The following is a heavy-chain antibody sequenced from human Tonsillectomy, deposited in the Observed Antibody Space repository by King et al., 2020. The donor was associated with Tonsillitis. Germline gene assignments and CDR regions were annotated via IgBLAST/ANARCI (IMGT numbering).Heavy chain of an antibody. V-gene: IGHV3-48*03. J-gene: IGHJ3*02. CDR3: ASGAFDI. CDR2: ISCSGSTI. Sequence: QLVQSGGGLVQPGGSLRISCAASGLTFSSYEMNWVRQAPGNGLEWVSYISCSGSTIYYADSVKGRFTISRDNAKNSLYLQMNSLRADDTAVYYCASGAFDIWGQGTKVTVSS. CDR1: GLTFSSYE.